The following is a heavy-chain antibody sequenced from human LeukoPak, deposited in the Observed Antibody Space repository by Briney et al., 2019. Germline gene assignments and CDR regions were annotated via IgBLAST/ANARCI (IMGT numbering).Heavy chain of an antibody. D-gene: IGHD1-26*01. J-gene: IGHJ4*02. V-gene: IGHV1-2*02. Sequence: ASVTVSFKASGYTFTGNYMHWVRQAPGQGLEWMGWINPNSGGTNYAQKFQVRVTMTRDTSISTAYMELSRLRSDDTAVYYCARVEWEQHARYWGQGTLVTVSS. CDR1: GYTFTGNY. CDR3: ARVEWEQHARY. CDR2: INPNSGGT.